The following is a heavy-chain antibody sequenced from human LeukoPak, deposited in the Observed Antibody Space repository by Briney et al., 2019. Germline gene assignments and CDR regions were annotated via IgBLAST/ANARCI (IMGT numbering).Heavy chain of an antibody. Sequence: SETLSLTCTVSSGSISSHYWSWMRQPPGKGLEWIGYIYYSGTTNFNPSLNSRVTISVDTSKNQFSLKLSSVTAADTAVYYCARLYRGGGLAGSLGVYYYYYYMDVWGKGTTVTVSS. CDR2: IYYSGTT. CDR3: ARLYRGGGLAGSLGVYYYYYYMDV. V-gene: IGHV4-59*11. D-gene: IGHD1-20*01. J-gene: IGHJ6*03. CDR1: SGSISSHY.